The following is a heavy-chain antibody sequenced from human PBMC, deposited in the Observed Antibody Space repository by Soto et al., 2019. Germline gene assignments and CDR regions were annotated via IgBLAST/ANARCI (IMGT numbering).Heavy chain of an antibody. Sequence: QVQLQESGPGLVKPSETLSLTCTVSGGSISSYDWSWIRQPPGKGLEWVGYSYYSGCTSYNPSLKSRVTISVDTSKTQFSLKLRSLPAADTAVDYCARHYDILTGYYIPYYVDYWGQGTLVPVSS. V-gene: IGHV4-59*08. CDR1: GGSISSYD. CDR2: SYYSGCT. D-gene: IGHD3-9*01. CDR3: ARHYDILTGYYIPYYVDY. J-gene: IGHJ4*02.